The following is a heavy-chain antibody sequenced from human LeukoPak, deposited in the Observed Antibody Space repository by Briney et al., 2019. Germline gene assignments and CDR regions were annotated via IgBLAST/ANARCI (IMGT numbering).Heavy chain of an antibody. J-gene: IGHJ5*02. Sequence: GGSLRLSCAASGFTFSSYAMSWVRQAPGKGLEWVSAISGSGGSTYYADSVKGRFTISRDNSKNTLYLQMNSLRAEDTAVHYCAKDGVYDTSGQGGWFDPWGQGTLVTVSS. CDR3: AKDGVYDTSGQGGWFDP. CDR2: ISGSGGST. CDR1: GFTFSSYA. D-gene: IGHD3-22*01. V-gene: IGHV3-23*01.